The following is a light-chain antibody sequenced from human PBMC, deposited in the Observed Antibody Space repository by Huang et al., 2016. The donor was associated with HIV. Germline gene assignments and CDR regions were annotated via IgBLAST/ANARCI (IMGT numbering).Light chain of an antibody. CDR2: GAS. CDR1: QSVSSN. V-gene: IGKV3-15*01. J-gene: IGKJ2*03. Sequence: ERVMTQSPATLSVSPGERASLSCRASQSVSSNLAWDQQKPGQAPRLLIYGASTRATGGPARFSGSGSGTEFTLTISSLQSEDFAVYYCQQYDNWPYSFGQGTKLEIK. CDR3: QQYDNWPYS.